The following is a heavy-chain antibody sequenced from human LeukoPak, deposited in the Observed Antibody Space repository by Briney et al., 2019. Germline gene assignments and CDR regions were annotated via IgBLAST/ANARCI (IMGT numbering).Heavy chain of an antibody. J-gene: IGHJ5*02. D-gene: IGHD6-13*01. CDR2: TYYRSKWYN. CDR1: GDSVSSNSAA. CDR3: ARDSSLAAAGTGFVPVGVDWFDP. Sequence: SQTLSLTCAISGDSVSSNSAAWNWIRQSPSRGLEWLGRTYYRSKWYNDYAVSVKSRITINPDTSKNQFSLQLNSVTPEDTALYYCARDSSLAAAGTGFVPVGVDWFDPWGQGTLVTVSS. V-gene: IGHV6-1*01.